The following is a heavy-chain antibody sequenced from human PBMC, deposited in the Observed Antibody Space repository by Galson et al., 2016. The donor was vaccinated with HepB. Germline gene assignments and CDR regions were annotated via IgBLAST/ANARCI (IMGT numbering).Heavy chain of an antibody. CDR3: ARDISGHGTKGWDHDY. V-gene: IGHV3-21*01. J-gene: IGHJ4*02. CDR1: SSSFSGHL. Sequence: RLSCAASSSSFSGHLMNWVRQAPGKGLEWVSSISGNSRSIYYAESVKGRFTISRDNAEKLLFLQMNRLKAEDTAVYYCARDISGHGTKGWDHDYWGQGTLVTVSS. D-gene: IGHD1-26*01. CDR2: ISGNSRSI.